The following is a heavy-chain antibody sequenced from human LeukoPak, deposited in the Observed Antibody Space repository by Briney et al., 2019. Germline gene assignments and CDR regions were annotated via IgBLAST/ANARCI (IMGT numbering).Heavy chain of an antibody. CDR2: ISSSGSTI. D-gene: IGHD3-10*01. V-gene: IGHV3-11*04. J-gene: IGHJ6*03. CDR3: ARPGSRAKGYYYMDV. Sequence: SGGSLRLSCAASGFIFDDYGMSWVRQAPGKGLEWVSYISSSGSTIYYADSVKGRFTISRDNAKNSLYLQMNSLRAEDTAVYYCARPGSRAKGYYYMDVWGKGTTVTVSS. CDR1: GFIFDDYG.